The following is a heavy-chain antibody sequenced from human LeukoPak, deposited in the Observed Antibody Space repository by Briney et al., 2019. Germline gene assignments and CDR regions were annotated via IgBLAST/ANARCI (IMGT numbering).Heavy chain of an antibody. J-gene: IGHJ6*02. D-gene: IGHD5-12*01. CDR2: IYYSGST. CDR1: GGSISSGGYY. V-gene: IGHV4-31*03. CDR3: ARDPVPGATTFYYYYGMDV. Sequence: SQTLSLTCTVSGGSISSGGYYWRWIRQHPGKGLEWIGYIYYSGSTYYNPSLKSRVTISVDTSKNQFSLKLSSVTAADTAVYYCARDPVPGATTFYYYYGMDVWGQGTTVTVSS.